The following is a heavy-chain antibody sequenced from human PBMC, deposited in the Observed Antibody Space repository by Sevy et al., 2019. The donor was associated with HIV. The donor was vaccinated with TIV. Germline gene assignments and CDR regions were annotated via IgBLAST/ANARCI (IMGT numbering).Heavy chain of an antibody. J-gene: IGHJ4*02. CDR1: GYTFTSYD. V-gene: IGHV1-8*01. Sequence: ASVKVSCKASGYTFTSYDINWVRQATGQGLEWMGWMNPNSGKTGYAQKFQGRVTMTRNTSISTAYMELRSLRSEDTAVYYCARSGYYDILTGLFYWGQGTLVTVSS. CDR3: ARSGYYDILTGLFY. D-gene: IGHD3-9*01. CDR2: MNPNSGKT.